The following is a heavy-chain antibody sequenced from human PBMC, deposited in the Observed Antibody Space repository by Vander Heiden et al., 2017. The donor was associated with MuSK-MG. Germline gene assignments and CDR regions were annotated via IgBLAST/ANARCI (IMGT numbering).Heavy chain of an antibody. CDR2: ISYDGRKN. CDR3: ARDRWFSTTWSYFYYGVDV. V-gene: IGHV3-30*03. D-gene: IGHD3-10*01. Sequence: QVQLVESGGGVVQPGKSLRLSCAASGFTFSSHGMHWVRQAPGKGLEWVAVISYDGRKNYYADSVKGRFSISRDNSKNTLFLQMNTLRDDDSAIYYCARDRWFSTTWSYFYYGVDVWGQGTTVTVS. J-gene: IGHJ6*02. CDR1: GFTFSSHG.